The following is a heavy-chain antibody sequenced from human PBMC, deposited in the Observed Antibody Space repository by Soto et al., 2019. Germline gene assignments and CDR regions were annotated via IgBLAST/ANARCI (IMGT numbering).Heavy chain of an antibody. CDR1: GFSLSTSGVG. J-gene: IGHJ4*02. Sequence: QITLKESGPTLVKPTQTLTLTCTFSGFSLSTSGVGVGWIRQPPGKALEWLALIYWDDDKRYSPSLKSRLTITKDTSKNQVVLTMTNMDPVDTATYYCAHRPNYYDSSGYTNWGQGTLVTVSS. CDR3: AHRPNYYDSSGYTN. D-gene: IGHD3-22*01. CDR2: IYWDDDK. V-gene: IGHV2-5*02.